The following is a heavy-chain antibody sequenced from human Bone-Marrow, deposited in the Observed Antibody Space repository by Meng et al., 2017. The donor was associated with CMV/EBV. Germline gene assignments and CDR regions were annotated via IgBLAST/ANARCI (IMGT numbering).Heavy chain of an antibody. Sequence: GSLRLSCAVYGGSFSGYYWSWIRQPPGKGLEWIGEINHSGSTNYNPSLKSRVTISVDTSKNQFSLKLSSVTAADTAVYYCASLYSGSGDNDYWGQGTLVTVSS. CDR2: INHSGST. CDR3: ASLYSGSGDNDY. V-gene: IGHV4-34*01. D-gene: IGHD6-6*01. J-gene: IGHJ4*02. CDR1: GGSFSGYY.